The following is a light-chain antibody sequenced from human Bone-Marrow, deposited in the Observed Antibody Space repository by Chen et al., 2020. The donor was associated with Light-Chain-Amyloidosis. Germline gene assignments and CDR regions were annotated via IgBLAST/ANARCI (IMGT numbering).Light chain of an antibody. J-gene: IGLJ1*01. CDR2: EVT. CDR3: SSYTITNTLV. Sequence: QSALTQPASVSGSPGQSIPLSCTGTSSAVGGDNHVSWYQQPPEKAPQLMIYEVTNRPSWVPDRFSGSKSDNTASLTISGLQTEDEADYFCSSYTITNTLVFGSGTRVTVL. CDR1: SSAVGGDNH. V-gene: IGLV2-14*01.